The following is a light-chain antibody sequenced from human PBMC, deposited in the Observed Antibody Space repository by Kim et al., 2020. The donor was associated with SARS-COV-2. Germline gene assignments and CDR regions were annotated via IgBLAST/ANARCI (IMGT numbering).Light chain of an antibody. CDR2: KDA. Sequence: PGQTARITCSGEALKNEYDYWYQQKQGQAQALVMFKDAERQSGIPERVSGSNSGTRVTLTISGGQAEDEADYYCQSTDSSGTYDVFGTGTKVTVL. J-gene: IGLJ1*01. CDR3: QSTDSSGTYDV. CDR1: ALKNEY. V-gene: IGLV3-25*03.